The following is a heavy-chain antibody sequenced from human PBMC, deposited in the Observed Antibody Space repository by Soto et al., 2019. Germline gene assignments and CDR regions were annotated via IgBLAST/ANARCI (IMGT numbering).Heavy chain of an antibody. CDR1: GFSFSNYV. J-gene: IGHJ3*02. CDR3: AREWPGAGRGDFDI. Sequence: QVQLVQSGAEVKKPGASVKVSCKASGFSFSNYVLNWVRQAPGQGLEWMGWISEYNGNTDHAQKFQGRVAMNTDSSTSTAYMELRSLRSDDTDVYYCAREWPGAGRGDFDIWGQGTMVTVSS. D-gene: IGHD2-21*02. CDR2: ISEYNGNT. V-gene: IGHV1-18*01.